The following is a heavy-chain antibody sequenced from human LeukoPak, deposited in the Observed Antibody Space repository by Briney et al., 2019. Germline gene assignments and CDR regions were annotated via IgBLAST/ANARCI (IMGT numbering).Heavy chain of an antibody. CDR2: INPSGGST. Sequence: ASVKVSCKASGYTFTSYYMHWVRQAPGRGLEWMGIINPSGGSTSYAQKFQGRVTMTRDTSTSTVYMELSSLRSEDTAVYYCATTMVRGGNWFDPWGQGTLVTVSS. CDR1: GYTFTSYY. J-gene: IGHJ5*02. CDR3: ATTMVRGGNWFDP. V-gene: IGHV1-46*01. D-gene: IGHD3-10*01.